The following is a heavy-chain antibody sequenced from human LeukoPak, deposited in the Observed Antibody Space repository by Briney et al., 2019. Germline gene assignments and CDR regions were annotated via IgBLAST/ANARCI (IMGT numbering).Heavy chain of an antibody. CDR3: VSLEYDIWCGSPQG. CDR2: IRSQADTYAT. J-gene: IGHJ4*02. D-gene: IGHD3-3*01. V-gene: IGHV3-73*01. Sequence: GGALRLSCAASGFTSTAHLMSWFRQAPGKGLGWVWRIRSQADTYATAYPAWGKDTFSIYRDHTDHTAYLQMNRLTTADMAIYYCVSLEYDIWCGSPQGWGQGTLVTVSS. CDR1: GFTSTAHL.